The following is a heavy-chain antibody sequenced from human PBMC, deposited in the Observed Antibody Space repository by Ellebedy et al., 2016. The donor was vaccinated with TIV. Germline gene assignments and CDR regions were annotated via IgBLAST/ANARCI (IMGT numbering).Heavy chain of an antibody. CDR1: GGSLNAYY. CDR2: IDHSGSA. J-gene: IGHJ4*02. CDR3: ARIDLAGGIY. V-gene: IGHV4-34*01. Sequence: SETLSLXXAVYGGSLNAYYWTLIRQPPGKGLEWIGGIDHSGSANYHPSLKSRVTISVDTSKKQFSLNLTSVTAADTAVYYCARIDLAGGIYWGQGSLVTVSS. D-gene: IGHD3-16*01.